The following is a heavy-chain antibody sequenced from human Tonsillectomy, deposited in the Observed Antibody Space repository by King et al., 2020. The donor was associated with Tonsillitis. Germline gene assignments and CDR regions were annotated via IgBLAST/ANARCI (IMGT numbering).Heavy chain of an antibody. CDR1: GYTLTELS. V-gene: IGHV1-24*01. CDR3: ATDPATSGRRGYFHGMDG. Sequence: QLVQSGAEVRTPGASVKVSCMVSGYTLTELSMHWVRQAPGKGLEWMGGFDPEYGKTIYAQKFQGRVTMTEDTSSDTAYMELSSLRSEDTAVYFCATDPATSGRRGYFHGMDGWGQGGPVTVSS. J-gene: IGHJ6*02. D-gene: IGHD6-25*01. CDR2: FDPEYGKT.